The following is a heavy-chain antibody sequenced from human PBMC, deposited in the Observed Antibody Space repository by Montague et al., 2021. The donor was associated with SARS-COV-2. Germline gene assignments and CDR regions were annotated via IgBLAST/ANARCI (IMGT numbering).Heavy chain of an antibody. CDR1: GDSDSVKRAG. J-gene: IGHJ5*02. V-gene: IGHV6-1*01. D-gene: IGHD2-8*01. CDR2: TYYRSKWYN. CDR3: ARDDPYCTNGVCYTGNWFDP. Sequence: CAISGDSDSVKRAGCKWVEQTPAIRLDWQVRTYYRSKWYNDYAVSVKSRITINPDTSKNQFSPQLNSVTPEDTAVYYCARDDPYCTNGVCYTGNWFDPWGQGTRVNGSA.